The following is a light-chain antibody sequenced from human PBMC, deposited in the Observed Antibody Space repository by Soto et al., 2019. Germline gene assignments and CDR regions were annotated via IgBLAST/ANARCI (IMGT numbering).Light chain of an antibody. V-gene: IGKV3-15*01. CDR3: QQYKSWPYT. CDR1: QSVSSN. CDR2: GAS. Sequence: IMMKQSPATLSVTPGERATLSCRASQSVSSNLAWYQQKPGQAPRLLIYGASTRATGIPARFSGSGSGTEFTLTISSLQSEDFAVYYCQQYKSWPYTFGQGTRLEIK. J-gene: IGKJ5*01.